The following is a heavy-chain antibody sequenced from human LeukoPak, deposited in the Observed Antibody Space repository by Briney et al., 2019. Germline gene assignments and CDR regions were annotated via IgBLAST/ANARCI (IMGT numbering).Heavy chain of an antibody. D-gene: IGHD3-10*01. CDR1: GFTFSSYA. J-gene: IGHJ3*02. Sequence: PGGSLRLSCAASGFTFSSYAMSWVRQAPGKGLEWVSSISSSSSYIYYADSVKGRFTISRDNAKNSLYLQMNSLRAEDTAVYYCARDRSKLLWFGELLSDAFDIWGQGTMVTVSS. CDR3: ARDRSKLLWFGELLSDAFDI. CDR2: ISSSSSYI. V-gene: IGHV3-21*01.